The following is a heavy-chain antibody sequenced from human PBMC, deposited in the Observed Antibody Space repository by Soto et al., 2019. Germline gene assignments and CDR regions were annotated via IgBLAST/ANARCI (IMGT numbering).Heavy chain of an antibody. CDR3: ARDHGEIFGEESSYYGMDV. J-gene: IGHJ6*02. Sequence: GASVKVSCKASGGTFSSYAISWVRQAPGQGLEWMGGIIPIFGTANYAQKFQGRVTITADESTSTAYMELSSLRSEDTAVYYCARDHGEIFGEESSYYGMDVWGQGTTVTVS. D-gene: IGHD3-3*01. V-gene: IGHV1-69*13. CDR2: IIPIFGTA. CDR1: GGTFSSYA.